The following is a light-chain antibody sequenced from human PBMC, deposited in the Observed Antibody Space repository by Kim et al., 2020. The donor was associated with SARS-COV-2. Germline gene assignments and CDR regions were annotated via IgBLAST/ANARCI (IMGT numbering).Light chain of an antibody. CDR3: QQRSNPYT. Sequence: EIVLTQSPATLSLSPGERATLSCRDSQSVSSYLAWYQQKPGQAPRLLIYDASNRATGIPARFSGSGSGTDFTLTISSLEPEDFAVYYCQQRSNPYTFGQGTKLEI. CDR1: QSVSSY. CDR2: DAS. V-gene: IGKV3-11*01. J-gene: IGKJ2*01.